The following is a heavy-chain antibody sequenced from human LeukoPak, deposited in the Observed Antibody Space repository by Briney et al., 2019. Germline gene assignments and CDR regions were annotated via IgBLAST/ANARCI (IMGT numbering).Heavy chain of an antibody. CDR2: ISSDGVTT. CDR3: AKYLRAARRIFDY. Sequence: GGSLRLSCAVSGFTFSICAMSWVRQAPGKGLEWVSSISSDGVTTSYADSVKGRFTISRDNSRNTLYLQMNSLRAEDTAIYYCAKYLRAARRIFDYWGRGTLVTVSS. CDR1: GFTFSICA. D-gene: IGHD6-13*01. J-gene: IGHJ4*02. V-gene: IGHV3-23*01.